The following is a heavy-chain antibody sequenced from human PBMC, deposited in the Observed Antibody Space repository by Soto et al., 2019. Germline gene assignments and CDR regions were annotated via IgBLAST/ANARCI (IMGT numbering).Heavy chain of an antibody. V-gene: IGHV1-69*13. CDR3: ARGGCRGSTSCSDGYYYYYGMDV. J-gene: IGHJ6*02. CDR1: GGTFSSYA. CDR2: IIPIFGTA. Sequence: ASVKVSCKASGGTFSSYAISWVRQAPGQGLEWMGGIIPIFGTANHAQKFQGRVTITADESTSTAYMELSSLRSEDTAVYYCARGGCRGSTSCSDGYYYYYGMDVWGQGTTVTVSS. D-gene: IGHD2-2*01.